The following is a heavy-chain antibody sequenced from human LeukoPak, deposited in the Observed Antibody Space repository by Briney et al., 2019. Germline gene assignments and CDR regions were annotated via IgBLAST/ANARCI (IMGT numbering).Heavy chain of an antibody. CDR3: ARGLPFFTIFGVVPPVGMDV. J-gene: IGHJ6*02. Sequence: GGSLRLSCAASGFTFSSYSMNWVRQAPGKGLEWVSSISSSRYIYYADSVKGRFTISRDNAKNSLYLQMNSLRAEDTAVYYCARGLPFFTIFGVVPPVGMDVWGQGTTVTVSS. CDR1: GFTFSSYS. D-gene: IGHD3-3*01. CDR2: ISSSRYI. V-gene: IGHV3-21*01.